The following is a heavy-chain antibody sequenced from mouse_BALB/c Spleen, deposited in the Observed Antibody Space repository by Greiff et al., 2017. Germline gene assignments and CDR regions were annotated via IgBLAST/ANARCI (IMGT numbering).Heavy chain of an antibody. CDR1: GYSFTSYW. CDR3: ARDRYDAYAMDY. V-gene: IGHV1S127*01. J-gene: IGHJ4*01. D-gene: IGHD2-14*01. CDR2: IDPSDSET. Sequence: VQLQQSGPQLVRPGASVKISCKASGYSFTSYWMHWVKQRPGQGLEWIGMIDPSDSETRLNQKFKDKATLTVDKSSSTAYMQLSSPTSEDSAVYYCARDRYDAYAMDYWGQGTSVTVSS.